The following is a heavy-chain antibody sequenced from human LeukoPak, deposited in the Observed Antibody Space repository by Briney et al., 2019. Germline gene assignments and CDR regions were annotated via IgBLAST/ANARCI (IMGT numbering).Heavy chain of an antibody. J-gene: IGHJ4*02. D-gene: IGHD5-18*01. CDR2: IYHSGST. Sequence: SETLSLTCTVSGGSISSGDYYWSWIRQPPGKGLEWIGGIYHSGSTNYNPSLKSRITISVDKSRNQFSLRLTSVTAADTAVFYCAGRRYNYGFDSWGQGILVTVSA. CDR3: AGRRYNYGFDS. CDR1: GGSISSGDYY. V-gene: IGHV4-39*07.